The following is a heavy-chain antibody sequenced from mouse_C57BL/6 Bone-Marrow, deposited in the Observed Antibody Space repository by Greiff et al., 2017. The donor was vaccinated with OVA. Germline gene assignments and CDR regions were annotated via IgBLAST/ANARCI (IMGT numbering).Heavy chain of an antibody. V-gene: IGHV1-58*01. D-gene: IGHD4-1*01. CDR3: ARERNWDDAMDY. J-gene: IGHJ4*01. CDR1: GYTFTSYG. Sequence: VQLQQSGAELVRPGSSVKMSCKTSGYTFTSYGINWVKQRPGQGLEWIGYIYIGNGYTAYNEKFKGKATLTSDTSSSTAYMQLSSLTSEDSAIYFCARERNWDDAMDYWGQGTSVTVSS. CDR2: IYIGNGYT.